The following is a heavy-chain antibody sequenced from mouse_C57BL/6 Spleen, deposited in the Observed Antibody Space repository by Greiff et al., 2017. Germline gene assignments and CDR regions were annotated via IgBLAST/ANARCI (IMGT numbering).Heavy chain of an antibody. Sequence: VTLMESGAELVRPGTSVKVSCKASGYAFTNYLIEWVKQRPGPGLEWIGVINPGSGGTNYNEKFKGKATLTADKSSSTAYMQLSSLTSEDSAVYFCARSTYFDYWGQGTTLTVSS. CDR1: GYAFTNYL. V-gene: IGHV1-54*01. CDR2: INPGSGGT. CDR3: ARSTYFDY. J-gene: IGHJ2*01.